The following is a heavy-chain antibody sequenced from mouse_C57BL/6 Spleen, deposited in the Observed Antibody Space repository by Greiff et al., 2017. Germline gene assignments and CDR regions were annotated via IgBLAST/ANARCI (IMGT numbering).Heavy chain of an antibody. D-gene: IGHD2-14*01. CDR3: ARGGTSDLAY. CDR1: GYTFTSYW. V-gene: IGHV1-69*01. J-gene: IGHJ2*01. CDR2: IDPSDSYT. Sequence: QVQLQQPGAELVMPGASVKLSCKASGYTFTSYWMHWVKQRPGQGLEWIGEIDPSDSYTNYNQKFKGKSTLTVDKSSSTAYMQLSSLTSEDSAVYYCARGGTSDLAYWGQGTTLTVSA.